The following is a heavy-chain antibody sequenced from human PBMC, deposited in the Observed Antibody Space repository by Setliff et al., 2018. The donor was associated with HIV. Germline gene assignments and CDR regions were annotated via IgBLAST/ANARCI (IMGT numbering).Heavy chain of an antibody. CDR3: ARESIVMVRGVPRPDFDGLDV. V-gene: IGHV3-30-3*01. J-gene: IGHJ6*02. CDR2: ISYEGSRK. CDR1: GLIFSSYA. D-gene: IGHD3-10*01. Sequence: GGSLRLSCAASGLIFSSYAMHWVRQTPGKGLEWVAFISYEGSRKNYADSVKGRFTISRDTSKNSLRAEDTALYYCARESIVMVRGVPRPDFDGLDVWGQGTTVTGSS.